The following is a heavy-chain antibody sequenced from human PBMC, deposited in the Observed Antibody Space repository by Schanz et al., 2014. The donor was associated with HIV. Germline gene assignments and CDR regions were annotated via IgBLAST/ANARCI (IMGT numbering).Heavy chain of an antibody. CDR3: ARAGDISGYYIDY. J-gene: IGHJ4*02. D-gene: IGHD3-22*01. V-gene: IGHV1-69*01. Sequence: QVPLVQSGAEVKKPGSSVKVSCKASGGTFSIYAISWVRQAPGQGLEWMGGIIPIFGTANYAQTLQGRLTITADESTSTAYMELSSLRSEDTAVYYCARAGDISGYYIDYWGQGTLVSVSS. CDR1: GGTFSIYA. CDR2: IIPIFGTA.